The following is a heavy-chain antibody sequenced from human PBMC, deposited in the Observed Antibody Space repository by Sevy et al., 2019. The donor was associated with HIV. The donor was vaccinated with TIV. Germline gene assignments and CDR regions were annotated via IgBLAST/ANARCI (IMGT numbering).Heavy chain of an antibody. J-gene: IGHJ4*02. CDR2: LNFDGSTT. D-gene: IGHD5-18*01. Sequence: GGSLRLSCAASGFTFSDYWMHWIRQAPGKGLVWLSHLNFDGSTTKYADSVKGRFTISRDNAKNTLYLQMNSLTAEDTAVYYCARGGGQTALARIYWGQGALVTVSS. CDR3: ARGGGQTALARIY. V-gene: IGHV3-74*03. CDR1: GFTFSDYW.